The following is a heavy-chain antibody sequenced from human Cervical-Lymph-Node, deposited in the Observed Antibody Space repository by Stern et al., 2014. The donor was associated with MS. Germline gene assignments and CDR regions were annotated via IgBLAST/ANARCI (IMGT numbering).Heavy chain of an antibody. D-gene: IGHD2/OR15-2a*01. Sequence: EVQLEESGGGLVQPGGSLRLSCVASGFSFGTSWMSWVRQPPGRGLEWVGNISQDGYDKFYVDSVKGRFTISRDNARNSLYLQMNSLTVADTAVYYCARDRRAFLDYWGQGTHVAVSS. CDR1: GFSFGTSW. V-gene: IGHV3-7*01. CDR2: ISQDGYDK. J-gene: IGHJ4*02. CDR3: ARDRRAFLDY.